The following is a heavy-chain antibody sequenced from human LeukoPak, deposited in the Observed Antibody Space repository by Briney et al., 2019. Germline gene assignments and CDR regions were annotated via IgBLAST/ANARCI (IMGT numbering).Heavy chain of an antibody. CDR3: AKRVSGWYWVDY. D-gene: IGHD6-19*01. J-gene: IGHJ4*02. CDR2: IRGSGSGT. Sequence: GGSLRLSCAASGFPFSGYAMTWVRQAPGKGLEWVSAIRGSGSGTYYADSVKGRFTISRDSSKNTVYLQMNSLKVEDTAVYYCAKRVSGWYWVDYWGQGTLVTVSS. V-gene: IGHV3-23*01. CDR1: GFPFSGYA.